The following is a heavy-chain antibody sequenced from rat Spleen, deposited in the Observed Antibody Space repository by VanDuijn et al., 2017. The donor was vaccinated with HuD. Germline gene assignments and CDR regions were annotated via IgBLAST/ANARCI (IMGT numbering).Heavy chain of an antibody. J-gene: IGHJ3*01. CDR1: GFSFRSNW. Sequence: EVQLVESGGGLVQPGSPLKLSCAASGFSFRSNWLNWIRQAPTKGLEWVATISSDGRRNYYRDSVKGRFTVSRDNAKSTLYLQMDSLRSEDTATYYCARQDTSGYSNWFAYWGQGTLVTVSS. V-gene: IGHV5-29*01. CDR3: ARQDTSGYSNWFAY. CDR2: ISSDGRRN. D-gene: IGHD4-3*01.